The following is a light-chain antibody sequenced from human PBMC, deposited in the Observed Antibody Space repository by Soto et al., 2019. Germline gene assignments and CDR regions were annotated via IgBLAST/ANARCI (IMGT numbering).Light chain of an antibody. CDR1: QSVSSY. CDR2: DAS. V-gene: IGKV3-11*01. CDR3: QQHGSSPIT. Sequence: IVLTQSPATLSLSPGERATLSCRASQSVSSYLAWYQQKPGQAPRLLIYDASSRVAGIPARFRGSGSGTDFTLTISSLEPEDFAVYYCQQHGSSPITFGQGTRLEIK. J-gene: IGKJ5*01.